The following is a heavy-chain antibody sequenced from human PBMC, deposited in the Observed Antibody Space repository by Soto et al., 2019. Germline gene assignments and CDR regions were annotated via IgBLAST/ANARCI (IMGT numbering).Heavy chain of an antibody. Sequence: SETLSLTCAVSGYSISSGYYWGWIRQPPGKGLEWIGSIYHSGSTYYNPSLKSRVTISVDTSKNQFSLKLSSVTAADTAVYYCAREGRDIVGATTFDYWGQGTLVTVSS. D-gene: IGHD1-26*01. CDR3: AREGRDIVGATTFDY. J-gene: IGHJ4*02. V-gene: IGHV4-38-2*02. CDR1: GYSISSGYY. CDR2: IYHSGST.